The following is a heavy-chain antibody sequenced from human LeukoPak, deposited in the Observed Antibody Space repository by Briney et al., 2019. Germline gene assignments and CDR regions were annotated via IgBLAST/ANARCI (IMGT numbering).Heavy chain of an antibody. J-gene: IGHJ4*02. Sequence: SVTLSLTCAVYGGSFSGYYWSWIRQPPGKGLEWIGEINHSGSTNYNPSLKSRVTISVDTSKNQFSLKLSSVTAADTAVYYCARGHLRYSYGYFLAYFDYWGQGTLVTVSS. CDR2: INHSGST. CDR3: ARGHLRYSYGYFLAYFDY. D-gene: IGHD5-18*01. V-gene: IGHV4-34*01. CDR1: GGSFSGYY.